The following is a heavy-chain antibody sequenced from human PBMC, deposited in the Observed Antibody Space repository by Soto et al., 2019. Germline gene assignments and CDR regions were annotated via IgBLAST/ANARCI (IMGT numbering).Heavy chain of an antibody. V-gene: IGHV3-30-3*01. CDR2: ISYDGGNK. Sequence: GGSLRLSCTASGFTFRNYAMHWVRQAPGKGLEWVARISYDGGNKYYADSVKGRFTISSDNSKNTLYLQMSSLRDEDTAVYYCASQGDNWWNAYYHYGMDVWGQGTTVTVSS. CDR3: ASQGDNWWNAYYHYGMDV. D-gene: IGHD1-20*01. J-gene: IGHJ6*02. CDR1: GFTFRNYA.